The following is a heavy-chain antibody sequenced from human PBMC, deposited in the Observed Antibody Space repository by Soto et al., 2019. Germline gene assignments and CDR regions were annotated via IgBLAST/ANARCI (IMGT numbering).Heavy chain of an antibody. D-gene: IGHD3-16*01. V-gene: IGHV3-48*03. Sequence: EVQLVESGGGLVQPGGSLRLSCTAAGFIFRSYEMNWVRQAPGKGLEWISYISSTGNTIYYADSVKGRFIISRDNAKKSLFLQMDSLRGEDTGVYFCARGLGEAYFDYWGQGTLVTVSS. CDR2: ISSTGNTI. CDR3: ARGLGEAYFDY. CDR1: GFIFRSYE. J-gene: IGHJ4*02.